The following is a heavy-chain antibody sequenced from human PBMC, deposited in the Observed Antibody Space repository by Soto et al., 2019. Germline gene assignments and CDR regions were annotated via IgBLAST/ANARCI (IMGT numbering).Heavy chain of an antibody. V-gene: IGHV4-59*08. CDR2: IYYGGST. CDR3: ARHNYGSGSTYFDY. D-gene: IGHD3-10*01. CDR1: GGSISSYY. Sequence: SSETLSLTCTVSGGSISSYYWSWIRQPPGKGLEWIGYIYYGGSTNYNPSLKSRVTISVDTSKNQFSLKLNSMTAADTAVYYCARHNYGSGSTYFDYWGQGTLVTVSS. J-gene: IGHJ4*02.